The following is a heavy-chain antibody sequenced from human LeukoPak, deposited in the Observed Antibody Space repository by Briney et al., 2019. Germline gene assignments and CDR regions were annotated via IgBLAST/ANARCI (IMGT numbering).Heavy chain of an antibody. V-gene: IGHV3-30*18. Sequence: PGRSLRLSCAASGFTFSSYGMHWVRQAPGKGLEWVAVISYDGSNKYYADSVKGLFTISRDNSKNTLYLQMNSLRTEDTAVYYCAKAGAPYDYVWGSYRYTGLEYYFDYWGQGTLVTVSS. D-gene: IGHD3-16*02. CDR2: ISYDGSNK. CDR1: GFTFSSYG. J-gene: IGHJ4*02. CDR3: AKAGAPYDYVWGSYRYTGLEYYFDY.